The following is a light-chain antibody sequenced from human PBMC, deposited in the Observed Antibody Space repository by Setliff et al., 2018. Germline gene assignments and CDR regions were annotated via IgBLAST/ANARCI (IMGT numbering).Light chain of an antibody. Sequence: SSELTQPPSESVAPGKTARITCGGHNIGDKSVHWYQQKPGQAPVLVVYDDSDRPSGIPGRFSGSNSGNTATLTITRVEAGDEADYYCQVWDPASDHRVFGTGTKGTVL. CDR2: DDS. J-gene: IGLJ1*01. CDR1: NIGDKS. V-gene: IGLV3-21*03. CDR3: QVWDPASDHRV.